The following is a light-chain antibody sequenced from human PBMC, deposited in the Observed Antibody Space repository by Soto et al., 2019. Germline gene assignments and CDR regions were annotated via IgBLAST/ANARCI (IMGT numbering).Light chain of an antibody. J-gene: IGKJ1*01. CDR2: ASS. CDR3: QQSYNSPPT. V-gene: IGKV1-39*01. CDR1: HSIGTY. Sequence: DIQMTQSPSSLSASVGDAVTITCRAGHSIGTYLSWYQLKPGKPPRLLIYASSSLQTGVPSRFSGSGSETDLTLTITGLQPADFATYSCQQSYNSPPTFVPGTRV.